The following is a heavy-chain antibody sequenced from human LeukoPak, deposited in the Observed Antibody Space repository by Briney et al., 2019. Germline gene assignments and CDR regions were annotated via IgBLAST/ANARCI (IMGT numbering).Heavy chain of an antibody. CDR1: GFTFSSYA. Sequence: GGSLRLSCAASGFTFSSYAMSWVRQAPGKGLEWVSAISGSGGSTYYADSVKGRFTISRDNSKNTLYLQMNSLRAEDTAVYYCAKAGYSSSWWHYYFDYWGQGTLVTVSS. J-gene: IGHJ4*02. CDR2: ISGSGGST. CDR3: AKAGYSSSWWHYYFDY. V-gene: IGHV3-23*01. D-gene: IGHD6-13*01.